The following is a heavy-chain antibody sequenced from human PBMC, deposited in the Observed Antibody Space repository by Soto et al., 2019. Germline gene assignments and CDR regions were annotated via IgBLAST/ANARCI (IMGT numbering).Heavy chain of an antibody. Sequence: GASVKVSCKASGGTFSSYAISWVRQAPGQGLEWMGGIIPIFGTANYAQKFQGRVTITADESTSTAYMELSSLRSEDTAVYYCARDYGSGSPFDYWGQGTLVTVSS. CDR2: IIPIFGTA. CDR1: GGTFSSYA. J-gene: IGHJ4*02. CDR3: ARDYGSGSPFDY. D-gene: IGHD3-10*01. V-gene: IGHV1-69*13.